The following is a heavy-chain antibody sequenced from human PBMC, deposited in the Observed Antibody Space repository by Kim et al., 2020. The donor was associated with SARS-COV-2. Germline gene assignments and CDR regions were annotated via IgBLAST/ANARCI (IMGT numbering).Heavy chain of an antibody. V-gene: IGHV3-23*01. D-gene: IGHD2-15*01. CDR3: AKGFSGGGSCSSANDC. Sequence: SVTGRFSLSRDDSKNTPYLQMDSLRAEDTAVYYCAKGFSGGGSCSSANDCWGQGTVVTVSS. J-gene: IGHJ4*02.